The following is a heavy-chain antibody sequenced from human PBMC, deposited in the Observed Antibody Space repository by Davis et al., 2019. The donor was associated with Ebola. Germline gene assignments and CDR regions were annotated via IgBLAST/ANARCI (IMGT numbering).Heavy chain of an antibody. CDR2: ISGNNGET. Sequence: ASVKVSCKASGYTFNNYGISWVRQAPGQGLEWMGWISGNNGETIYTESLQGRITLTTDTSTSTAYLEVGSLRSDDTAVYYCARALPGYYFDYWGQGTLVTVSS. CDR3: ARALPGYYFDY. V-gene: IGHV1-18*01. D-gene: IGHD1-14*01. J-gene: IGHJ4*02. CDR1: GYTFNNYG.